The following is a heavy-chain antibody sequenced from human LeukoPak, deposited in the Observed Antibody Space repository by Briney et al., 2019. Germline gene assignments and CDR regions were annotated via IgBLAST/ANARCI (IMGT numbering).Heavy chain of an antibody. J-gene: IGHJ2*01. D-gene: IGHD5-24*01. V-gene: IGHV3-30*03. CDR1: GFTFSSYG. Sequence: ARSLTLSCAASGFTFSSYGLHWVRQAPGKGLEWVAVVSYSGTNIYYADSVKGRFTISRDNSKNTVYLQMNSLRAEDTAVYHCARDRNRGGYKFLDWYFDLWGRGTLVTVSS. CDR3: ARDRNRGGYKFLDWYFDL. CDR2: VSYSGTNI.